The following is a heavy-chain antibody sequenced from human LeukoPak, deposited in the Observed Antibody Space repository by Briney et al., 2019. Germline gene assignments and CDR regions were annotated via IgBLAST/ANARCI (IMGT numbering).Heavy chain of an antibody. D-gene: IGHD4-23*01. CDR2: INREGTNT. Sequence: GGSLRLSCAASGFNFSSYWIHWVRQAQGKGLVWVSHINREGTNTMYADSVKGRFTISRDNAKNTLFLQMNSLRAEDTAVYYCTRDYGGNRRAFDIWGQGTMVTVSS. CDR3: TRDYGGNRRAFDI. J-gene: IGHJ3*02. V-gene: IGHV3-74*03. CDR1: GFNFSSYW.